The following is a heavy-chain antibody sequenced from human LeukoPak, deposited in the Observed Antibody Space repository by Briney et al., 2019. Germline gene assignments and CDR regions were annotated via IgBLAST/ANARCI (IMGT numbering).Heavy chain of an antibody. D-gene: IGHD3-10*01. J-gene: IGHJ6*02. CDR2: ISAYNGNT. CDR1: GYTFTSYG. CDR3: ARDQPDYYGSGSYYTDSSYGMDV. Sequence: ASVKVSCKASGYTFTSYGISWVRQAPGHGLEWMGWISAYNGNTNYAQNLQARVTMTTDTSTSTAYMELRSLRSDDTAVYYCARDQPDYYGSGSYYTDSSYGMDVWGQGTTVTVSS. V-gene: IGHV1-18*01.